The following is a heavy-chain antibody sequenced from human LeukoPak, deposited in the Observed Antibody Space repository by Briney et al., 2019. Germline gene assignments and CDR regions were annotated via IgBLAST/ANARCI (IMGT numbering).Heavy chain of an antibody. CDR2: VYKTGKT. CDR3: ARELLGAPTPGAY. CDR1: TVSGSSGNW. Sequence: SETLSLTCALSTVSGSSGNWWSWVRQPPGKGLEWIGEVYKTGKTNYNPSLKTRVTISIDASKNQLSLELTSVTAADAAVYYCARELLGAPTPGAYWGQGTRVTVSS. V-gene: IGHV4-4*02. J-gene: IGHJ4*02. D-gene: IGHD7-27*01.